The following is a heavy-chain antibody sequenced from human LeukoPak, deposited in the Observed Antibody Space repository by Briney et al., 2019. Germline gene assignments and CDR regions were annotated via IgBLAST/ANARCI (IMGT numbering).Heavy chain of an antibody. J-gene: IGHJ4*02. V-gene: IGHV3-30*04. D-gene: IGHD3-3*01. CDR3: ARTVTTIFGYFDY. Sequence: QPWRSLRLSSVGSGFTFNVVAMHGVRPVPGTGLQWGAVVPYHGRNKFYADSVQGRSTISRDNSRNALYLQMNSLRLEDTAVYYCARTVTTIFGYFDYWGQGILVTVSS. CDR2: VPYHGRNK. CDR1: GFTFNVVA.